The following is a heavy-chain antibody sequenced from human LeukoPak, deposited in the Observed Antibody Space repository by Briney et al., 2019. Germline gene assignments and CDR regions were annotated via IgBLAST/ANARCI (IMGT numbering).Heavy chain of an antibody. CDR3: ARVLASGSYSANYFDY. CDR1: GFTFSDYY. Sequence: PGGSLRLSCAASGFTFSDYYMSWLRQAPGKGLEWVSYISSSGSTIYYADSVKGRFTISRDNAKNSLYLQMNSLRAEDTAVYYCARVLASGSYSANYFDYWGQGSLVTVSS. CDR2: ISSSGSTI. D-gene: IGHD1-26*01. J-gene: IGHJ4*02. V-gene: IGHV3-11*01.